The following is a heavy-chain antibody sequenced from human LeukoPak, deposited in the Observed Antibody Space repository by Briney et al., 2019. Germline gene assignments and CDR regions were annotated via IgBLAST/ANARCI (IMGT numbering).Heavy chain of an antibody. CDR2: ISAYNGNT. Sequence: ASVKVSCKASGYTFPSYYMHWVRQAPGQGLEWMGWISAYNGNTNYAQKLQGRVTMTTDTSTSTAYMELRSLRSDDTAVYYCARVSSGDAFDIWGQGTMVTVSS. V-gene: IGHV1-18*04. D-gene: IGHD6-19*01. CDR3: ARVSSGDAFDI. J-gene: IGHJ3*02. CDR1: GYTFPSYY.